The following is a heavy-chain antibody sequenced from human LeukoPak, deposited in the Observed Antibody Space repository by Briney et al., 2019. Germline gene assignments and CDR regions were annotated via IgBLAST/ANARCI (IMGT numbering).Heavy chain of an antibody. CDR2: ISGSGGST. J-gene: IGHJ4*02. D-gene: IGHD3-3*01. CDR1: GFTFSSYA. CDR3: AKPLLNYDFWSGPTGKDY. V-gene: IGHV3-23*01. Sequence: PGGSLRPSCAASGFTFSSYAMSWVRQAPGKGLEWVSAISGSGGSTYYADSVKGRFTISRDNSKNTLYLQMNSLRAEDTAVYYCAKPLLNYDFWSGPTGKDYWGQGTLVTVSS.